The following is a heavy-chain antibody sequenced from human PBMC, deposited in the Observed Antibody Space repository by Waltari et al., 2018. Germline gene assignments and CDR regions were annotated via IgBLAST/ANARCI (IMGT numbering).Heavy chain of an antibody. V-gene: IGHV3-7*01. Sequence: EVQLVESGGGLVQPGGSLRLSCAASGFTLSRYWMSWVRQAPGKGLEWVANIKQDGSEKYYVGSVKGRFTIYSDNAKNSLYLQMNSLRAEDTAVYYCARDIGGTTYAFDIWGQGTMVTVSS. CDR1: GFTLSRYW. J-gene: IGHJ3*02. CDR3: ARDIGGTTYAFDI. D-gene: IGHD1-7*01. CDR2: IKQDGSEK.